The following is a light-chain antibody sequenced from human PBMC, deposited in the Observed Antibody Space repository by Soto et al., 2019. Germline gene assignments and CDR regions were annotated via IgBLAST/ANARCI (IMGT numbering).Light chain of an antibody. J-gene: IGKJ2*01. Sequence: EIGLTQSPGTLSLSPGERATLSCRASQTVSSNYLAWFQQQPGQAPRLLIFGASSRATGIPDRFSGSGSRTDFTLTISRLEPEDFAVYYCQQYGNSPYTFGLGTKLEIK. CDR1: QTVSSNY. CDR2: GAS. V-gene: IGKV3-20*01. CDR3: QQYGNSPYT.